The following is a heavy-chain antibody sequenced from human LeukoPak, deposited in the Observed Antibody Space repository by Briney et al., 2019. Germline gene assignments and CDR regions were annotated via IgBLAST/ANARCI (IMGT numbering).Heavy chain of an antibody. CDR1: GGSISSYY. Sequence: SETLSLTCTVSGGSISSYYWSWIRQPAGKGLEWIGRIYTSGSTNYNPSLKSRVTMSVDTSKNQFSLKLSSVTAADTAVYYCARGVWGYSSGWYEDFREFDYWGQGTLVTVSS. CDR2: IYTSGST. J-gene: IGHJ4*02. CDR3: ARGVWGYSSGWYEDFREFDY. D-gene: IGHD6-19*01. V-gene: IGHV4-4*07.